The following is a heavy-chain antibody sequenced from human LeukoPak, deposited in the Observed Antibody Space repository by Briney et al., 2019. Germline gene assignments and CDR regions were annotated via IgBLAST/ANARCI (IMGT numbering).Heavy chain of an antibody. J-gene: IGHJ3*02. V-gene: IGHV4-59*01. CDR1: GGSISSYY. CDR3: ARAKIAFDI. CDR2: IYYSGST. Sequence: PSETVSLTCTVSGGSISSYYWSWIRQPPGKGLEWIGYIYYSGSTNYNPSLKSRVTISVDTSKNQFSLKLSSVTAADTAVYYCARAKIAFDIWGQGTMVTVSS.